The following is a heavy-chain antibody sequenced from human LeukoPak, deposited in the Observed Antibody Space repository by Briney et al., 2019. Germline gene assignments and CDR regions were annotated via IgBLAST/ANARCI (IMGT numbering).Heavy chain of an antibody. CDR3: ARGPPNYYDSGGQDTFYFDY. CDR2: IYHSGST. V-gene: IGHV4-30-2*01. CDR1: GGSISSGGYS. J-gene: IGHJ4*02. D-gene: IGHD3-22*01. Sequence: SETLSLTCAVSGGSISSGGYSWSWIRQPPGKGLEWIGYIYHSGSTYYNPSLKSRVTISVDRSKNQFSLKLSSVTAADTAVYYCARGPPNYYDSGGQDTFYFDYWGQGTLVTVSS.